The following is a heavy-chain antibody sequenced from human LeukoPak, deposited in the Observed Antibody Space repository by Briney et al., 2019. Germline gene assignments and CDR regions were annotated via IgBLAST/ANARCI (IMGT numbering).Heavy chain of an antibody. J-gene: IGHJ4*02. Sequence: GGPLRLSCAASRVTFSSYAMSWVRQAPGKGLEWVSGISGTGGRTYYADSVKGRFTISRDNSKNTLYLQMNSLRAEDTAVYYCAKDLRYDSSGYFDYGGQGTRVTVSS. V-gene: IGHV3-23*01. CDR1: RVTFSSYA. D-gene: IGHD3-22*01. CDR2: ISGTGGRT. CDR3: AKDLRYDSSGYFDY.